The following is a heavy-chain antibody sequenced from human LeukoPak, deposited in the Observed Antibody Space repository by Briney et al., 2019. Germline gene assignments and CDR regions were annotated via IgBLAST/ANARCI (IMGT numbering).Heavy chain of an antibody. CDR1: ADSITNNFYF. V-gene: IGHV4-39*01. Sequence: PSETLSLTCTVSADSITNNFYFWGWIRQPPGTGLEWIGTIYYSGTAYYNPSLKSRVTISLDTSKNQFSLKLTSVTAADTAVYYCARHKVAVPQGSDYWGQGTLVTVSS. D-gene: IGHD6-19*01. CDR3: ARHKVAVPQGSDY. J-gene: IGHJ4*02. CDR2: IYYSGTA.